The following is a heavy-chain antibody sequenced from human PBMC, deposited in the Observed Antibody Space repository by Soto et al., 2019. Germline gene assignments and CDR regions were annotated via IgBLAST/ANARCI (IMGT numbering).Heavy chain of an antibody. Sequence: QVQLQESGPGLVKPSQTLSLTCTVSGGSISSGDYYWSWIRQPPGKGLEWIGYIYYSGSTYYNPSLKRRVTISVDTSKNQFSLKLSSVTAADTAVYCCARGNMVRGHSVDYWGEGTLVTVSS. D-gene: IGHD3-10*01. V-gene: IGHV4-30-4*01. J-gene: IGHJ4*02. CDR2: IYYSGST. CDR3: ARGNMVRGHSVDY. CDR1: GGSISSGDYY.